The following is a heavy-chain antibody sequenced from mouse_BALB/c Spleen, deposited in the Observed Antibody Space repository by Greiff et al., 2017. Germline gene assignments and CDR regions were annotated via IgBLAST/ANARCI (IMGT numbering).Heavy chain of an antibody. Sequence: EVQLVESGGGLVQPGGSMKLSCVASGFTFSSYWMSWVRQSPEKGLEWVAEIRLKSDNYATHYAESVKGKFTISRDDSKSRLYLQMNSLRAEDTGIYYCTFYDGYHYFDYWGQGTTLTVSS. J-gene: IGHJ2*01. V-gene: IGHV6-6*02. CDR1: GFTFSSYW. CDR2: IRLKSDNYAT. D-gene: IGHD2-3*01. CDR3: TFYDGYHYFDY.